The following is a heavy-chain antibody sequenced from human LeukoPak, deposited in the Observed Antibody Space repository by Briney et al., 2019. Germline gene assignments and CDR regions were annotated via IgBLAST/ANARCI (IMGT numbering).Heavy chain of an antibody. CDR1: GGSISTYY. J-gene: IGHJ4*02. V-gene: IGHV4-59*01. CDR2: IYYSGST. D-gene: IGHD6-19*01. CDR3: VRGWAGSGTHYFDY. Sequence: SETLSLTCTVSGGSISTYYWSWIRQPPGKGLEWVGYIYYSGSTKYNLSLKSRVTISVDTSKNQFSLKLSSVTAADTAVHYCVRGWAGSGTHYFDYWGQGLLVTVSS.